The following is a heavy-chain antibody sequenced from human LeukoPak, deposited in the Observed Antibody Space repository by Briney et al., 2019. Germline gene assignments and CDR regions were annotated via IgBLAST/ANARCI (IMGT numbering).Heavy chain of an antibody. CDR2: ISKSGTTI. CDR1: TFTFSSYE. D-gene: IGHD2-15*01. Sequence: PGGSLRLSCAASTFTFSSYEMNWVSQAPGKGLEWVSYISKSGTTIYYADSVKGRFTISRDNAKNSLYLQMNSLRAEDTAVYYCARGAFGSSYSQYYFDYWGQGTLVTVSS. V-gene: IGHV3-48*03. CDR3: ARGAFGSSYSQYYFDY. J-gene: IGHJ4*02.